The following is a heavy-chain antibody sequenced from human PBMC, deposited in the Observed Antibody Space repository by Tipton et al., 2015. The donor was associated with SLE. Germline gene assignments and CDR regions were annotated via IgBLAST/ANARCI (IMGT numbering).Heavy chain of an antibody. CDR2: IYYTGSS. CDR3: ARSMLTTKRVFDY. Sequence: TLSLTCTVSGGSISSSSYYWGWIRQPSGKGLEWIGSIYYTGSSNHNPSLKGRVTMSVDTSKNQFSLSVNSVTAADTAVYYCARSMLTTKRVFDYWGQGTLVTVSS. V-gene: IGHV4-39*07. J-gene: IGHJ4*02. D-gene: IGHD3-16*01. CDR1: GGSISSSSYY.